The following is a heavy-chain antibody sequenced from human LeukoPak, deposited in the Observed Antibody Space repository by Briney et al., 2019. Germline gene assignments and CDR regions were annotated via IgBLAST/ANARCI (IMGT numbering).Heavy chain of an antibody. Sequence: SETLSLTCTVSGGSISSHYWSWIRQPPGKGLEWIGYIYYSGSTNYNPSLKSRVTISVDTSKSQFSLKLSSVTAADTAVYYCAREGTYDFWSGRNDAFDIWGQGTMVTVSS. J-gene: IGHJ3*02. CDR2: IYYSGST. CDR1: GGSISSHY. D-gene: IGHD3-3*01. V-gene: IGHV4-59*11. CDR3: AREGTYDFWSGRNDAFDI.